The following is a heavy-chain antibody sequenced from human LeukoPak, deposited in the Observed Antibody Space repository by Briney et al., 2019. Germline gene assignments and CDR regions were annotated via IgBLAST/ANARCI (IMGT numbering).Heavy chain of an antibody. CDR1: GFTFSSYG. V-gene: IGHV3-30*03. CDR3: ASLASAEVVTPPDY. CDR2: ISYDGSNK. Sequence: PGGSLRLSCAASGFTFSSYGMHWVRQAPGKGLEWVAVISYDGSNKYYADSVKGRFTISRDNSKNTLYLQMNSLRAEDTAVYYCASLASAEVVTPPDYWGQGTLVTVSS. J-gene: IGHJ4*02. D-gene: IGHD4-23*01.